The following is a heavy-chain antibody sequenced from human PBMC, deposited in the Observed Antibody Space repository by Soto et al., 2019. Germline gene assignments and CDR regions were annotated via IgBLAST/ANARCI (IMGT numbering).Heavy chain of an antibody. CDR2: ISYSVST. CDR1: GASISSDDYY. Sequence: QVQLHESGPGLVKPSQTLSLTCSISGASISSDDYYCSWFRQPPGKGLEWIGYISYSVSTYYNPSLKSRITISVDTSKTQFSLILSSVTAADTAVFYCAREVNNYYGMDVWGQGTTVTVSS. CDR3: AREVNNYYGMDV. J-gene: IGHJ6*02. V-gene: IGHV4-30-4*01.